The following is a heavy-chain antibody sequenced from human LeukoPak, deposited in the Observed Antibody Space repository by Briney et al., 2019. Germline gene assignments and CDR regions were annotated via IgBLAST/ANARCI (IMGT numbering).Heavy chain of an antibody. D-gene: IGHD6-13*01. CDR3: AISQDSSSWYNFQH. V-gene: IGHV4-31*03. Sequence: PSETLSLTCTVSGGSISSGGYYWRWIRQHPGKGLEWIGYIYYSGSTYYNPSLKSRVTISVDTSKNQFSLKLSSVTAADTAVYYCAISQDSSSWYNFQHWGQGTLVTVSS. CDR1: GGSISSGGYY. CDR2: IYYSGST. J-gene: IGHJ1*01.